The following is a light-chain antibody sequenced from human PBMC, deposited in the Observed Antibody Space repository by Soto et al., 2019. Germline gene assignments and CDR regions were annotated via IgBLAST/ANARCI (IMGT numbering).Light chain of an antibody. CDR1: QSVSSN. CDR3: QQYNNWPQT. V-gene: IGKV3-15*01. CDR2: GAS. J-gene: IGKJ1*01. Sequence: EIVFTQYPGTLSLCPGERATLSCRASQSVSSNLAWYQQKPGQSPWLLIYGASARATDIPARFSGSGSGTEFTLTICSLQSEDFAIYYCQQYNNWPQTFGQGTKVDIK.